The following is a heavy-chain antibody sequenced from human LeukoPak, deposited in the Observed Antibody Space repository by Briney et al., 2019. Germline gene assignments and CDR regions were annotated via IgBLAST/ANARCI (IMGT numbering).Heavy chain of an antibody. CDR3: ARGTMVRVEKGMDV. D-gene: IGHD3-10*01. CDR1: GFTVSSNY. J-gene: IGHJ6*02. V-gene: IGHV3-66*01. Sequence: GGSLRLSCAASGFTVSSNYMSWVRQAPGKGLEWVSVIYSGGSTYYADSVKGRFTISRDNSKNTLYLQMNSLRAEDTAVYYCARGTMVRVEKGMDVWGQGTTVTVSS. CDR2: IYSGGST.